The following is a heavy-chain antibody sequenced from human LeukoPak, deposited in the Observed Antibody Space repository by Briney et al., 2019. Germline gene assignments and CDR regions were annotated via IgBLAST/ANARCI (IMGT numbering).Heavy chain of an antibody. CDR3: ARRGWLLDAFDI. V-gene: IGHV4-59*08. CDR1: GGSISSYY. J-gene: IGHJ3*02. CDR2: IYYSGST. Sequence: SETLSLTCTVSGGSISSYYWSWIRQPPGKGLEWIGYIYYSGSTNYNPSHKSRVTISVDTSKNQFSLKLSSVTAADTAVYYCARRGWLLDAFDIWGQGTMVTVSS. D-gene: IGHD3-22*01.